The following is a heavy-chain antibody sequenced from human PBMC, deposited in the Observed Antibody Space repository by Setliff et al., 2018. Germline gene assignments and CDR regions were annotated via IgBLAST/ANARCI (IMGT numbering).Heavy chain of an antibody. CDR2: INDSGTT. J-gene: IGHJ4*02. D-gene: IGHD3-3*01. CDR1: GGSFSNYY. Sequence: SETLSLTCTDYGGSFSNYYWGWIRQSPGKGLEWIGEINDSGTTNYSPSLKSRVTISLDASTNQFSLKLRSVSAADTAVYYCRYWSGYYNNDYWGQGTLVTVSS. V-gene: IGHV4-34*01. CDR3: RYWSGYYNNDY.